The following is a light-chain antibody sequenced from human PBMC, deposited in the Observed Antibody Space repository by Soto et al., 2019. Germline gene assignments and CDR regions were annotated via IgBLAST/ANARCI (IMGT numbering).Light chain of an antibody. J-gene: IGKJ1*01. Sequence: IVLTQSPCTLSLSPGERATLSCRASQSVSSSYLARYQQKPGQAPRLLIYGASSRATGIPDRFSGSGSGTDFTLTISRLEPEDFAVYYCQQYGSSPPWTFGQGTKVDIK. CDR2: GAS. CDR3: QQYGSSPPWT. V-gene: IGKV3-20*01. CDR1: QSVSSSY.